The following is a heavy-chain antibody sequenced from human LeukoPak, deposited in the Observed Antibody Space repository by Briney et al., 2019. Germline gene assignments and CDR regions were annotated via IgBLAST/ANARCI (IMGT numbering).Heavy chain of an antibody. D-gene: IGHD1-26*01. CDR2: ISTGGGNT. Sequence: GGSLRLSCAASGLTFSSYTMSWVRQAPGKGLEWVSAISTGGGNTYYADSVKGRFTISRDNSKNTLYLQMNSLRAEDTAVYSCAVPQWELLNWGQGTLVTVSS. J-gene: IGHJ4*02. V-gene: IGHV3-23*01. CDR3: AVPQWELLN. CDR1: GLTFSSYT.